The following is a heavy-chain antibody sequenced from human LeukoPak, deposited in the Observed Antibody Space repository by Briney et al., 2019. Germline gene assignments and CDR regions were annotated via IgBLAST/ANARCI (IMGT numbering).Heavy chain of an antibody. J-gene: IGHJ4*02. CDR1: GGSISTYY. CDR2: IYTTGST. D-gene: IGHD6-19*01. Sequence: SETLSLTCTVSGGSISTYYWSWIRQPAGKGLEWIGRIYTTGSTNYNPSLKSRVTMSVDTSKNQFSLKLSSVTAADTAVYYCAFSGWYRKGPVDYWGQGTLVTVSS. CDR3: AFSGWYRKGPVDY. V-gene: IGHV4-4*07.